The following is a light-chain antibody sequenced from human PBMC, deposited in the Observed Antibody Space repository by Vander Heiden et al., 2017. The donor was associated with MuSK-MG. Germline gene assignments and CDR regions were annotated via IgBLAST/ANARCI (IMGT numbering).Light chain of an antibody. V-gene: IGKV2-28*01. J-gene: IGKJ4*01. CDR1: QSLLHSNGYNY. Sequence: DIVMTQSPLSLPVTPGEPASISCRSSQSLLHSNGYNYLHWYLQKPGQSPQLLIYWGSKRAYGVPDRFSGSGSGTDFTLKSSRGEAEDVGVYYCMQHLPTLTFGGGTKVEIK. CDR2: WGS. CDR3: MQHLPTLT.